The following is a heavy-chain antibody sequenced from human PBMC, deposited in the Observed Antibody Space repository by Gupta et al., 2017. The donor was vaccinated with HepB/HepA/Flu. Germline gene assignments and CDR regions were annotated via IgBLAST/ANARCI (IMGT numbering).Heavy chain of an antibody. CDR1: GFTFSDFY. V-gene: IGHV3-72*01. CDR3: ARGPSLYTTYYYYYGMDV. CDR2: TRNKPNDYTT. D-gene: IGHD1-1*01. J-gene: IGHJ6*02. Sequence: EVQLIQSGGGLVQPGGSLRLSCAASGFTFSDFYIDWVRQAPGKGLEWVGRTRNKPNDYTTEYAASVKGRFTISRDDSKKSLYLQMNSLKTEDTAVYYCARGPSLYTTYYYYYGMDVWGQGTTVTVSS.